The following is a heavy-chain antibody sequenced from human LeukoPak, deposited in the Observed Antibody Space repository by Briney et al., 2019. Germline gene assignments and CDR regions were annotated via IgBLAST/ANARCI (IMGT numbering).Heavy chain of an antibody. CDR2: INWNGGST. V-gene: IGHV3-20*04. CDR1: GFTFDDYG. CDR3: ARAGGYDTPCRWFDP. Sequence: GGSLRLSCAASGFTFDDYGMSWVRQAPGKGLEWVAGINWNGGSTGYADSVKGRFTFSRDNAKTSLYLQMNSRRAEDAALYYCARAGGYDTPCRWFDPWGQGTLVTVSS. J-gene: IGHJ5*02. D-gene: IGHD5-12*01.